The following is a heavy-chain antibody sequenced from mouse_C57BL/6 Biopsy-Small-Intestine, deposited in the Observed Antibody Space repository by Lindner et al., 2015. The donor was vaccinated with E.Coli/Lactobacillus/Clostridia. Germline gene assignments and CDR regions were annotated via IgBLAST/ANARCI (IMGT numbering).Heavy chain of an antibody. Sequence: SVKVSCKASGYSFTAFYMHWVRQAPGQGLEWMGIINPSGDHTTYAKKFQGRITMTRDSSTNTLYMELSSLTAEDSATYYCARNYEYGDYWGQGTLVTVSS. J-gene: IGHJ4*01. CDR1: GYSFTAFY. V-gene: IGHV1-53*01. CDR3: ARNYEYGDY. CDR2: INPSGDHT. D-gene: IGHD1-1*01.